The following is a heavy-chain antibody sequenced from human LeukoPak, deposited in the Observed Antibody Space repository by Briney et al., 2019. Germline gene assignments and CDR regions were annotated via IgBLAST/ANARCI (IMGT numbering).Heavy chain of an antibody. D-gene: IGHD6-19*01. Sequence: GGSLRLSCAASGLHFSGTAMSWVRQAPGKGLEWVSAISHDGMNAYHADSVKGRVTISRDNSKKTVSLEMSSLTAADTGVYYCAKDGAQYSSGPECDPRGQGALVTVSP. V-gene: IGHV3-23*01. CDR2: ISHDGMNA. CDR1: GLHFSGTA. CDR3: AKDGAQYSSGPECDP. J-gene: IGHJ5*02.